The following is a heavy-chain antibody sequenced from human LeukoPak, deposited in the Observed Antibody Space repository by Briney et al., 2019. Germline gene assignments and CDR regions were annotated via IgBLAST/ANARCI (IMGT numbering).Heavy chain of an antibody. CDR2: ISGSGGST. CDR1: GFTFSSYA. J-gene: IGHJ4*02. D-gene: IGHD3-9*01. Sequence: GGSLRLSCAASGFTFSSYAMSWVRQAPGKGLEWVSAISGSGGSTYYADSVKGRFTICRDNSKNTLYLQMNSLRAEDTAVYYCAKDHYDILTGYLGVFDYWGQGTLVTVSS. CDR3: AKDHYDILTGYLGVFDY. V-gene: IGHV3-23*01.